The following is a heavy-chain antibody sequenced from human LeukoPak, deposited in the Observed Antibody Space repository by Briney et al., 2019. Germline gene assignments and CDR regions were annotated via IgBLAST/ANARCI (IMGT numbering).Heavy chain of an antibody. J-gene: IGHJ4*02. D-gene: IGHD3-10*01. CDR2: IYYSGYT. CDR3: AKHYMGSYDNRGLDS. CDR1: GFTFSSYA. V-gene: IGHV4-39*01. Sequence: GSLRLSCAASGFTFSSYAMSWVRQPPGKGLEWIGTIYYSGYTYYNPSLESRVTIFVDTSKNQFSLKLSSVTAADTAVYYCAKHYMGSYDNRGLDSWGQGTLVTVSS.